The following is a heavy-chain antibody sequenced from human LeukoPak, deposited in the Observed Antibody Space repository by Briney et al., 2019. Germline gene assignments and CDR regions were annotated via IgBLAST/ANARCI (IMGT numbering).Heavy chain of an antibody. J-gene: IGHJ5*01. V-gene: IGHV4-59*11. D-gene: IGHD3-10*01. Sequence: SETLSLTCSVSGGSITSHFWSWIRQPPGKGLEWIGYIHYSGSTNYNPSLKSRVTISSDTSKNQLFLKLNSVTAADTAVYYCARLVWLGESPGSWFDSWGQGTLVTVSS. CDR1: GGSITSHF. CDR3: ARLVWLGESPGSWFDS. CDR2: IHYSGST.